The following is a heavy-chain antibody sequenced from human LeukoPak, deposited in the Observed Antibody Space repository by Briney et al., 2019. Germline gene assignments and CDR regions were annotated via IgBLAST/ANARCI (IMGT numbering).Heavy chain of an antibody. CDR3: ARDYDSSGYYQLDWFDP. V-gene: IGHV3-30*04. CDR1: GFTFSSYA. CDR2: ISSDGSNK. D-gene: IGHD3-22*01. Sequence: PGMTLRLSCAASGFTFSSYAMHWVRQAPGKGLEWVADISSDGSNKYYADSVKGRFTISRDNSKNTLYLQMNSLRAEDTAVYYCARDYDSSGYYQLDWFDPWGQGTLVTDSS. J-gene: IGHJ5*02.